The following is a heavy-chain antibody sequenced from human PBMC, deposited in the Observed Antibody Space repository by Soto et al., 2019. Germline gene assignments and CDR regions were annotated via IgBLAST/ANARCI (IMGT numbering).Heavy chain of an antibody. V-gene: IGHV3-74*01. J-gene: IGHJ6*02. CDR3: AREEESRANTHHGLDV. CDR2: INSDGSST. Sequence: LGGSLRLSCAASGFTFSSYWMHWVRQAPGKGLVWVSRINSDGSSTSYADSVKGRFTISRDNAKNTLYLQMNSLRAEDTAVYYCAREEESRANTHHGLDVSGQGTTDTVSS. D-gene: IGHD3-10*01. CDR1: GFTFSSYW.